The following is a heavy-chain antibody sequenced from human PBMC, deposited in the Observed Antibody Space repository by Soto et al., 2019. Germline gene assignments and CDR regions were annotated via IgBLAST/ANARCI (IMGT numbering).Heavy chain of an antibody. J-gene: IGHJ5*02. CDR2: IYSSGST. CDR1: GGAISGYY. D-gene: IGHD3-3*01. Sequence: PSETLPLTCTVSGGAISGYYWTWMRQSAWGGLQWIGRIYSSGSTNYSPSLKSRVTISLDTSMKRFSLRLSSVTSADTPVYYCARGQRFSEWFDRFGQRTLVTICS. CDR3: ARGQRFSEWFDR. V-gene: IGHV4-4*07.